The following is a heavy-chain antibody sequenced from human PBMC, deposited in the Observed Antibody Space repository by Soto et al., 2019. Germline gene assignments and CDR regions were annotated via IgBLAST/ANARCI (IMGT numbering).Heavy chain of an antibody. D-gene: IGHD6-13*01. Sequence: QVQLVQSGGEVKKPGASVKVSCKASAYTFTNYGISWVRQAPGQGLEWMGWISAYNGNINYAQKFRGRVTMTTNTSTSSAYVEVSSLMSADTAVYYWAWRGSRWNLIEVDYWGQGTLVSVSA. CDR3: AWRGSRWNLIEVDY. V-gene: IGHV1-18*01. J-gene: IGHJ4*02. CDR1: AYTFTNYG. CDR2: ISAYNGNI.